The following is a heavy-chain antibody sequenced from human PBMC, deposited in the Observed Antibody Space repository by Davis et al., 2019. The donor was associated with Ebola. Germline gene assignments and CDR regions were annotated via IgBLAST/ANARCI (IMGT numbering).Heavy chain of an antibody. CDR1: GFIFRSYV. Sequence: GGSLRLSCATSGFIFRSYVMRWVRQAPGKGLEWVSTFGTSGDTFYADSVKGRFTISRDNSKNTLYLQMNSLKTEDTAVYYCTTGQYSGSRGYWGQGTLVTVSS. D-gene: IGHD1-26*01. V-gene: IGHV3-23*01. CDR2: FGTSGDT. J-gene: IGHJ4*02. CDR3: TTGQYSGSRGY.